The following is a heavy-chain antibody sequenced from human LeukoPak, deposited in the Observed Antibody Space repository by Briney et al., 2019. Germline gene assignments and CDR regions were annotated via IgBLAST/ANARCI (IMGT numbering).Heavy chain of an antibody. D-gene: IGHD2-2*01. V-gene: IGHV1-69*05. CDR1: GGTFSSYA. CDR2: IIPIFGTA. J-gene: IGHJ4*02. Sequence: SVKVSRKASGGTFSSYAISWVRQAPGQGLEWMGRIIPIFGTANYAQKFQGRVTITTDESTSTAYMELSSLRSEDTAVYYCARARYCSSTSCYLRAQYYFDYWGQGTLVTVSS. CDR3: ARARYCSSTSCYLRAQYYFDY.